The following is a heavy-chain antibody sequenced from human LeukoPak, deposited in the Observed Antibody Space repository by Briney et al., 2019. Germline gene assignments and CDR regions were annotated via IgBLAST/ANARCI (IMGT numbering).Heavy chain of an antibody. V-gene: IGHV4-39*01. D-gene: IGHD3-22*01. Sequence: SETLSLTSTVSGGSISSSSYYWGWIRQPPGKGLEWIGSIYYSGSTYYNPSLKSRVTISVDTSKNQFSLKLSSVTAADTAVYYCARASFSVITQYFQHWGQGTLVTVSS. CDR2: IYYSGST. CDR1: GGSISSSSYY. J-gene: IGHJ1*01. CDR3: ARASFSVITQYFQH.